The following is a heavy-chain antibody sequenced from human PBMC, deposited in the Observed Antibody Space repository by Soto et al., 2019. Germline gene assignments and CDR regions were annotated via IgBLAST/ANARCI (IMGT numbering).Heavy chain of an antibody. J-gene: IGHJ4*02. CDR1: GYTFTSYY. Sequence: ASVKVSCKASGYTFTSYYMHWVRQAPGQGLEWMGIINPSGGSTSYAQKFQGRVTMTRDTSTSTVYMELSSLRSEDTAVYYCATAEYDYVWGSYRRSYYFDYWGQGTLVTVSS. CDR3: ATAEYDYVWGSYRRSYYFDY. CDR2: INPSGGST. D-gene: IGHD3-16*02. V-gene: IGHV1-46*01.